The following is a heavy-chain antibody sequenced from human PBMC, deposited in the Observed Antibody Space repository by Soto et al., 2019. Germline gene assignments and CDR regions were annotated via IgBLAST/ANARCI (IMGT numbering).Heavy chain of an antibody. CDR2: ISAYNGNT. CDR1: GYTFTSYG. V-gene: IGHV1-18*01. Sequence: GASVKVSCKASGYTFTSYGISWVRQAPGQGLEWMGWISAYNGNTNYAQKLQGRVTMTTDTSTSTAYMELRSLRSDDTAVYYCARGSQRVVVPDAVDYWGQGTLVTVSS. J-gene: IGHJ4*02. D-gene: IGHD2-2*01. CDR3: ARGSQRVVVPDAVDY.